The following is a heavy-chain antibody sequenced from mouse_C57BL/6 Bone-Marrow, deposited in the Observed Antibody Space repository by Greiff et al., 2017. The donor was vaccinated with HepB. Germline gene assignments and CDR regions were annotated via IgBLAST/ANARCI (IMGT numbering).Heavy chain of an antibody. D-gene: IGHD1-1*01. CDR3: ARREKYYGRCPDYYAMDD. J-gene: IGHJ4*01. Sequence: QVQLQQSGPELVKPGASVKLSCTASGYTFTSYDINWVKQRPGQGLEWIGWIYPRDGSTKYNEKFKGKATLTVDTSSSTAYMELHSLTSEGSAVYFGARREKYYGRCPDYYAMDDWGQGTTVTVSS. V-gene: IGHV1-85*01. CDR1: GYTFTSYD. CDR2: IYPRDGST.